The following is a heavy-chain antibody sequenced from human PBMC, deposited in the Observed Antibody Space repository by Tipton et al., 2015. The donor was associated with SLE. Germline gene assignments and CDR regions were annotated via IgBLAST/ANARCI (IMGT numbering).Heavy chain of an antibody. D-gene: IGHD3-16*02. V-gene: IGHV3-23*01. CDR2: ISGTGGST. Sequence: GSLRLSCAASGFTFSSYAMSWVRQAPGQGLEWLSAISGTGGSTYYADSVKGRFTISRDNSKNTLYLQMNSLRAEDTAVYYCAKDPPSDLGDLSFPFYFDYWGQGALVTVSS. J-gene: IGHJ4*02. CDR3: AKDPPSDLGDLSFPFYFDY. CDR1: GFTFSSYA.